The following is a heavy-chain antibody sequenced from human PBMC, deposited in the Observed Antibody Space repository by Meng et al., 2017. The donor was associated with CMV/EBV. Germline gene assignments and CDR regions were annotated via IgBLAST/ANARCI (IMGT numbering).Heavy chain of an antibody. D-gene: IGHD2-2*01. CDR2: INHSGST. CDR1: SFSGYY. Sequence: SFSGYYWSWIRQPPGKGLEWIGEINHSGSTNCNPSLKSRVTISVDTSKNQFSLKLSSVTAADTAVYYCARGRISHCSSTSCPGGFDYWGQGTLVTVSS. CDR3: ARGRISHCSSTSCPGGFDY. J-gene: IGHJ4*02. V-gene: IGHV4-34*01.